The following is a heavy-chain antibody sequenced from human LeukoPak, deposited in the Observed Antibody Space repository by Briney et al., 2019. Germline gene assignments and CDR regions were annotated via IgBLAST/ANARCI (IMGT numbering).Heavy chain of an antibody. CDR2: IGTAGDP. CDR1: GFTFSRYD. V-gene: IGHV3-13*04. J-gene: IGHJ2*01. CDR3: ARGGEYYYGSGSYYHFNWYFDL. Sequence: GGSLRPSCAAPGFTFSRYDMHWVRQATRKGLGWVSAIGTAGDPYFPGCVKGRFTISRENAKNSLYLQMNSLRGGDTAVYYCARGGEYYYGSGSYYHFNWYFDLWGRGTLVTVSS. D-gene: IGHD3-10*01.